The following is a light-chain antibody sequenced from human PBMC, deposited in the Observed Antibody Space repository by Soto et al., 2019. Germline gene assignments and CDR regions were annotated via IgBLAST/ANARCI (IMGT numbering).Light chain of an antibody. CDR1: QSVSSS. CDR2: DAS. V-gene: IGKV3-11*01. Sequence: EIVLTQSPATLSLSPGERATLSCRASQSVSSSLAWYQQKPGQAPRLLIYDASNRATGIPARFSGSGSGTDFTLPISSLEPEDFAVYDCQQRSNWPTFGGGTKVEIK. CDR3: QQRSNWPT. J-gene: IGKJ4*01.